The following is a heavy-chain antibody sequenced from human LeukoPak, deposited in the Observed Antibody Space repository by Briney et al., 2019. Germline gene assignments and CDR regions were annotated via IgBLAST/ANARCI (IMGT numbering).Heavy chain of an antibody. CDR3: ARAQLRFGELIPYYYGMDV. J-gene: IGHJ6*02. CDR1: GFTFSSYW. CDR2: INSDGRSI. V-gene: IGHV3-74*03. D-gene: IGHD3-10*01. Sequence: GGSLRLSCAASGFTFSSYWMHWVRQAPGKGLVWVSRINSDGRSITYADSVKGRFTISRDNAKNTLYLQMNSLRAEDTAVYYCARAQLRFGELIPYYYGMDVWGQGTTVTVSS.